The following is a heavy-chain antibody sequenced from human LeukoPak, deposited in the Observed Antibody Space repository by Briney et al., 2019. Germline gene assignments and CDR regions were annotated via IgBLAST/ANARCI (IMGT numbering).Heavy chain of an antibody. D-gene: IGHD3-10*01. CDR3: ARASEGSRGAAAFDP. CDR2: IDPSGGST. Sequence: GASVKVSCKASGCTFTSYYMHWVRQAPGQGLEWMGIIDPSGGSTSYAQKFQGRVTMTRDTSTSTAYMELSSLRSEDTAVYYCARASEGSRGAAAFDPWGQGTLVTVSS. V-gene: IGHV1-46*01. CDR1: GCTFTSYY. J-gene: IGHJ5*02.